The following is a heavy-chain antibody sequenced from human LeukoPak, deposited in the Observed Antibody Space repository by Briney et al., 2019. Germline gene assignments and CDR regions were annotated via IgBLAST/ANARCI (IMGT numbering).Heavy chain of an antibody. D-gene: IGHD6-13*01. J-gene: IGHJ5*02. CDR3: ARTAGIAAAGNFNWFDP. CDR2: ISAYNGNT. V-gene: IGHV1-18*01. Sequence: GASVKVSCKASGYTFTSYGISWVRQAPGQGLEGVGWISAYNGNTNYAQKLQGRVTMTTDTSTSTAYMELRSLRSDDTAVYYCARTAGIAAAGNFNWFDPWGQGTLVTVSS. CDR1: GYTFTSYG.